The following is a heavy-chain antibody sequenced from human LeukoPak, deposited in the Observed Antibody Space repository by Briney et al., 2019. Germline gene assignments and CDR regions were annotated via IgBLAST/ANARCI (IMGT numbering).Heavy chain of an antibody. D-gene: IGHD3-10*01. CDR2: ILSKTSGGTT. J-gene: IGHJ5*02. V-gene: IGHV3-15*07. CDR3: ADYYASVSYPP. CDR1: GFSFSNAW. Sequence: GGSLRLSCAASGFSFSNAWMNWVRQAPGKGLEWVGRILSKTSGGTTDYATPVKGRFTISRDDSKNMLYLHMNSLQIEDTAVYYCADYYASVSYPPWGQGTLVTVSS.